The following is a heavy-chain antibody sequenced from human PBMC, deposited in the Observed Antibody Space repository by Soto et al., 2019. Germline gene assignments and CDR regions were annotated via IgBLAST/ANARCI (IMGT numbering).Heavy chain of an antibody. CDR3: ARDWFGVDY. D-gene: IGHD3-16*01. CDR1: GYTFTSYG. V-gene: IGHV1-18*01. CDR2: INAYNGNT. Sequence: QVQLVQSGAEVQKPGATSKVSCEASGYTFTSYGISWVRQAPGQGLEWMGWINAYNGNTNYAQKLQGRVTMTTDTSTSTAYMELRGLSSDDTAVYYCARDWFGVDYWGQGTLVTVSS. J-gene: IGHJ4*02.